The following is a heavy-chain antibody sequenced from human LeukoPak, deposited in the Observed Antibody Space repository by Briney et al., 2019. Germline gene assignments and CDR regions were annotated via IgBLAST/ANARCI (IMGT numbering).Heavy chain of an antibody. CDR2: KHRGGST. V-gene: IGHV4-38-2*01. Sequence: PSETLSLTCAVPGYSITSGYYWGWIRQPPGKGLEWIGSKHRGGSTYYNPSLESRVTISIDTSMNQFSLRLSSVTAADTTDTAVYYCAGSWNLGRAVEAFDIWGQGIMVTVSS. J-gene: IGHJ3*02. CDR1: GYSITSGYY. CDR3: AGSWNLGRAVEAFDI. D-gene: IGHD1-1*01.